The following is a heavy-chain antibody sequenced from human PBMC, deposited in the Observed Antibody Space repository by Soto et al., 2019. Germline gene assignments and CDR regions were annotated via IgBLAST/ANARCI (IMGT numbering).Heavy chain of an antibody. CDR3: AHSWQLVYYFDY. D-gene: IGHD6-6*01. CDR2: IYWDDDK. CDR1: GFSLSTSVVG. V-gene: IGHV2-5*02. J-gene: IGHJ4*02. Sequence: QITLKESGPTLVKPTQTLTLTCTFSGFSLSTSVVGVGWIRQPPGKALEWLALIYWDDDKRYSPSLKSRLTITKDTSKNQVVLTMTNMDPVDTATYYCAHSWQLVYYFDYWGQGTLVTVSS.